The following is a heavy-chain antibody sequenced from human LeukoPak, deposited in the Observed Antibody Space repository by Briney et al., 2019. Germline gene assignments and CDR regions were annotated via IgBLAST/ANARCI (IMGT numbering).Heavy chain of an antibody. V-gene: IGHV4-39*01. D-gene: IGHD3-3*02. CDR2: IYYSGNT. Sequence: SETLSLTCTVSGDSISSSSRYWGWIRQPPGKGLEWIGNIYYSGNTYYNPPLKSRVSTSVDTSKNQFSLKLSSMTAADTAVYYCARLRGSISLSLFDYWGQGTLVTVSS. CDR3: ARLRGSISLSLFDY. CDR1: GDSISSSSRY. J-gene: IGHJ4*02.